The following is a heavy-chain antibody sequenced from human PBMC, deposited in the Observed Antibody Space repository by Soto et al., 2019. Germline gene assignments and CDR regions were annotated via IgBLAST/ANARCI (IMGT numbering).Heavy chain of an antibody. J-gene: IGHJ4*02. V-gene: IGHV1-69*06. CDR2: IIPIFGTA. Sequence: QVQLVQSGAEVKKPGSSVKVSCKASGGTFSSYAISWVRQAPGQGLEWMGGIIPIFGTANYAQKFQGRVTITADKSTSTAYMELISLRSEDTAVYYCASDRRVRGVKRGGFDYWGQGTLVTVSA. D-gene: IGHD3-10*01. CDR3: ASDRRVRGVKRGGFDY. CDR1: GGTFSSYA.